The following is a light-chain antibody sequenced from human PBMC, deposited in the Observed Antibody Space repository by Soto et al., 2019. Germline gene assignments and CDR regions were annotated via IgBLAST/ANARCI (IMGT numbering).Light chain of an antibody. Sequence: QSVLTQPTSASGTPGQRVTISCSGRSSNIGSNTVNWYQQLPGTAPKLLIYSSNQRPSGVPDRFSGSKSGTSASLAISGLQSEDEADYYCAAWDDSLNGYVFGTGTKVTVL. CDR1: SSNIGSNT. CDR3: AAWDDSLNGYV. CDR2: SSN. V-gene: IGLV1-44*01. J-gene: IGLJ1*01.